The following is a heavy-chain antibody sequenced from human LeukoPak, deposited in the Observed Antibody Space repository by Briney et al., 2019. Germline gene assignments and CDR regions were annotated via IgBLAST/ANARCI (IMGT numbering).Heavy chain of an antibody. V-gene: IGHV4-4*02. D-gene: IGHD6-19*01. CDR1: GGSINNNNW. Sequence: SETLSLTCAVSGGSINNNNWWNWVRQPPGKGLEWIGEISLDGGTNYNPSLKSRVTISIDKSKKQFSLQLTSVTAADTATYYCAKAIAVIFYYYMDVWGKGTTVTVSS. CDR3: AKAIAVIFYYYMDV. J-gene: IGHJ6*03. CDR2: ISLDGGT.